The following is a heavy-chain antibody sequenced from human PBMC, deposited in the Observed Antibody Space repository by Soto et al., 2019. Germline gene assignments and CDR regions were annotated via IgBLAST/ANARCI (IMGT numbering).Heavy chain of an antibody. D-gene: IGHD3-22*01. CDR2: ISYDGSNK. V-gene: IGHV3-30*18. CDR1: GFTFSSYG. CDR3: AQDTYFPDRRGYYVFDY. J-gene: IGHJ4*02. Sequence: QVQLAESGGGVVQPGRSLRLSCAASGFTFSSYGMHWVRQAPGKGLEWVVGISYDGSNKKYGDSAKGRLTISRDNSKNRLYLKMAGLRDEVTAVYYCAQDTYFPDRRGYYVFDYWGQGPLVTVSS.